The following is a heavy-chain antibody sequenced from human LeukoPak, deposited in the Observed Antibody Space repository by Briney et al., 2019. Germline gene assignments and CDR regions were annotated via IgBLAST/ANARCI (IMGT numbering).Heavy chain of an antibody. Sequence: ASVKVSCKASGYTFTGYYMHWVRQAPGQGLEWMGWINPNSGGTNYAQKFQGRVTMTRDTSISTAYMELSRLRSDDTAVYYCARDLYYDSSGYEGAFDIWGQGTKVTVSP. CDR2: INPNSGGT. CDR3: ARDLYYDSSGYEGAFDI. D-gene: IGHD3-22*01. V-gene: IGHV1-2*02. J-gene: IGHJ3*02. CDR1: GYTFTGYY.